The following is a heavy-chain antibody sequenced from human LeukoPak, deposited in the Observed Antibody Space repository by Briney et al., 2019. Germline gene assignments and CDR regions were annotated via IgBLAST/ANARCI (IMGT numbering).Heavy chain of an antibody. CDR3: ARGYCSSTSCKTGYDFMAFDI. J-gene: IGHJ3*02. CDR2: IYSGGST. CDR1: GFTVSSNY. Sequence: GGSLRLSCAASGFTVSSNYMSWVRQAPGKGLEWVSVIYSGGSTYYADSVKGRFTISRDNSKNTLYLQMNSLRAEDTAVYYCARGYCSSTSCKTGYDFMAFDIWAKGQWSPSLQ. D-gene: IGHD2-2*01. V-gene: IGHV3-53*01.